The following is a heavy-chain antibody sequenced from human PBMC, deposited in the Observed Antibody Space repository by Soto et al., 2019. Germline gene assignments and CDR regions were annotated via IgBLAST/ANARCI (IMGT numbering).Heavy chain of an antibody. Sequence: SETLSLTCTVSGGSISSSRYYWGWIRQPPGKGLEWIGSIYYSGSTYYNPSLKSRVTISVDTSKNQFSLKLSSVTAADTAVHYCARHRGPMVRGVITNWFDPWGQGTLVTVSS. CDR3: ARHRGPMVRGVITNWFDP. CDR2: IYYSGST. V-gene: IGHV4-39*01. D-gene: IGHD3-10*01. CDR1: GGSISSSRYY. J-gene: IGHJ5*02.